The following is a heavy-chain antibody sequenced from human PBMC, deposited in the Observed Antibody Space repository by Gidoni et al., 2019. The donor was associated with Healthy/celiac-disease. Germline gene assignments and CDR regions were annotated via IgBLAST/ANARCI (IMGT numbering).Heavy chain of an antibody. Sequence: EVQLLESGGGLVQPGGSLSLSCAASGFTFSSYGMSWVRQAPGKGLGWVSAISGSGGSTYYADSVKGRFTISRDNSKNTLYLQMNSLRAEDTAVYYCAKEIAVAGSAEYFQHWGQGTLVTVSS. J-gene: IGHJ1*01. D-gene: IGHD6-19*01. CDR2: ISGSGGST. CDR1: GFTFSSYG. CDR3: AKEIAVAGSAEYFQH. V-gene: IGHV3-23*01.